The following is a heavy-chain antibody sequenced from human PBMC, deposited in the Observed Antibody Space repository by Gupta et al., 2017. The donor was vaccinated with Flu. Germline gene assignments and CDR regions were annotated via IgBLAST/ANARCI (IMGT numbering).Heavy chain of an antibody. V-gene: IGHV3-9*01. CDR3: AKDITIFGVDSIWSLVD. Sequence: SWNSGSIGYADSVKGRFTISRDNAKNSLYLQMNSLRAEDTALYYCAKDITIFGVDSIWSLVDWGQGTLVTVSS. D-gene: IGHD3-3*01. J-gene: IGHJ4*02. CDR2: SWNSGSI.